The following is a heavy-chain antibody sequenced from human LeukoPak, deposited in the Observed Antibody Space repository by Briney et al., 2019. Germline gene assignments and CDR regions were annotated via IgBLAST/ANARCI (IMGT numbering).Heavy chain of an antibody. V-gene: IGHV1-2*02. CDR1: GYTFTGYY. CDR3: ARDLGVRGVXXTFGY. CDR2: INPNSGGT. Sequence: ASVKVSCKASGYTFTGYYMHWVRQAPGQGLEWMGWINPNSGGTNYAQKFQGRVTMTRDTSISTAYMELSRLRSDDTAVYYCARDLGVRGVXXTFGYWGQGTLVTVSS. D-gene: IGHD3-10*01. J-gene: IGHJ4*02.